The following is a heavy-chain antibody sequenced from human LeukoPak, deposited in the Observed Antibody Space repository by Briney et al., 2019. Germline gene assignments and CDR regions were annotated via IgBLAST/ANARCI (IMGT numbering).Heavy chain of an antibody. CDR1: GGSIGSYY. D-gene: IGHD2-2*01. CDR3: ARVVPAINWFDP. V-gene: IGHV4-59*01. CDR2: IYYSGST. Sequence: SETLSLTCTASGGSIGSYYWSWIRQPPGKGLEWIGYIYYSGSTNYNPSLKSRVTISVDTSKNQFSLKLSSVTAADTAVYYCARVVPAINWFDPWGQGTLVTVSS. J-gene: IGHJ5*02.